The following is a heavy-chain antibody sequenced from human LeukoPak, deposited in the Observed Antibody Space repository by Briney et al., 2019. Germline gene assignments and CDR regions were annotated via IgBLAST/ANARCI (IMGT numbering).Heavy chain of an antibody. J-gene: IGHJ4*02. CDR2: IRSKAYGGTT. CDR3: TREPTLRYFDWLLGPFDY. Sequence: GGSLRLSCAASGFTFSSYGMYWVRQAPGKGLEWVGFIRSKAYGGTTEYAASVKGRFNISRDDSKSIAYLQINSLKTEDTAVYYCTREPTLRYFDWLLGPFDYWGQGTLVTVSS. V-gene: IGHV3-49*04. D-gene: IGHD3-9*01. CDR1: GFTFSSYG.